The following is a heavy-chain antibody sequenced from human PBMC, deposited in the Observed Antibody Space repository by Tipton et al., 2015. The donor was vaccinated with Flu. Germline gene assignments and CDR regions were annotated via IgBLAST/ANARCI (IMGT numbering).Heavy chain of an antibody. Sequence: TLSLTCTVSGGSISSYYWSWIRQPAGKGLEWIGRIYTSGSTNYNPSLKSRVTMSVDTSKNQFSLKLSSVTAADTAVYYCARQSGYYDFYSFDYWGQGTLVTVSS. J-gene: IGHJ4*02. CDR3: ARQSGYYDFYSFDY. CDR1: GGSISSYY. CDR2: IYTSGST. D-gene: IGHD3-3*01. V-gene: IGHV4-4*07.